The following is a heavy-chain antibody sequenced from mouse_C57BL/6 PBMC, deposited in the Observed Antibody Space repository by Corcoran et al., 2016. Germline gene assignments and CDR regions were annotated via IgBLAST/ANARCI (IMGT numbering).Heavy chain of an antibody. D-gene: IGHD1-1*01. J-gene: IGHJ3*01. V-gene: IGHV1-26*01. CDR1: GYTFTDYY. CDR2: INPNNGGT. CDR3: ARWHYDGTSAWFAY. Sequence: EVQLQQSGPELVKPGASVKISCKASGYTFTDYYMNWVKQSHGKSLEWIGDINPNNGGTSYNQKFKGKATLTVDKSSSTAYMELRSLTSEDSAVYYCARWHYDGTSAWFAYWGQGTLVTVS.